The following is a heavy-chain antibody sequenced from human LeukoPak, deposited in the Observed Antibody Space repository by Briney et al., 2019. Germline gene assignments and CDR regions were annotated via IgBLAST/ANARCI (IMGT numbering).Heavy chain of an antibody. CDR3: ARQIVNYYDSSGHRNYFDY. D-gene: IGHD3-22*01. V-gene: IGHV4-39*01. CDR2: IYYSGST. Sequence: PSETLSLTCTVSGGSISSSSYYWGWIRQPPGKGLEWIGSIYYSGSTYYRPSLKSRVTISVDTSKNQFSLKLRSVTAADTAVYYCARQIVNYYDSSGHRNYFDYWGQGTLVTVSS. CDR1: GGSISSSSYY. J-gene: IGHJ4*02.